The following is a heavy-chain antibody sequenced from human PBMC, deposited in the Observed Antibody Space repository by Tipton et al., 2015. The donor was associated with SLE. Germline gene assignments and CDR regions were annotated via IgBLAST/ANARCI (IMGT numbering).Heavy chain of an antibody. J-gene: IGHJ3*02. D-gene: IGHD3-10*01. V-gene: IGHV4-61*02. CDR3: ARPDDSGSYAFDI. Sequence: TLSLTCTVSGGSISSGSYYWSWIRQPAGKGLEWIGRIYTSGSTNYNPSLKSRVTISVDTSKNQFSLKLSSVTAADTAVYYCARPDDSGSYAFDIWGQGTMVTVSS. CDR2: IYTSGST. CDR1: GGSISSGSYY.